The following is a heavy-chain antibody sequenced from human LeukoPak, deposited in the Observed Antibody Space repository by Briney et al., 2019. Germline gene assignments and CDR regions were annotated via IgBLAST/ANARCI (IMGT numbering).Heavy chain of an antibody. J-gene: IGHJ4*02. V-gene: IGHV4-4*02. Sequence: GSLRLSCAASGFTFRNYAMHWVRQPPGKGLEWIGEIYHSGSTNYNPSLKSRVTISVDKSKNQFSLKLSSVTAADTAVYYCARTSVVAASEFDYWGQGTLVTVSS. CDR1: GFTFRNYA. D-gene: IGHD2-21*01. CDR2: IYHSGST. CDR3: ARTSVVAASEFDY.